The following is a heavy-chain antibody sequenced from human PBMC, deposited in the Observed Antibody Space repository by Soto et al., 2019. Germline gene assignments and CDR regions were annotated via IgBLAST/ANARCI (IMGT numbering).Heavy chain of an antibody. CDR3: ARVVLTGYYPPYYYGMDV. CDR2: IYYSGST. V-gene: IGHV4-59*01. CDR1: GGSISSYY. Sequence: PSETLSLTCTVSGGSISSYYWSWIRQPPGKGLEWIGYIYYSGSTNYNPSLKSRVTISVDTSKNQFSLKLSSVTAADTAVYYCARVVLTGYYPPYYYGMDVWGQGTTVTVSS. J-gene: IGHJ6*02. D-gene: IGHD3-9*01.